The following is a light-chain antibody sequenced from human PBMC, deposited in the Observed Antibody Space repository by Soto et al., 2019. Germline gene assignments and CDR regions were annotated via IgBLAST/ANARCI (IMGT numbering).Light chain of an antibody. CDR2: GAS. Sequence: EVVLTQSPGTLSLSPGERATLSCRTSQTISSSYLGWYQQKPGQAPRLLIYGASSRATGIPDRFSGSGSGTAFTLTISRLEAEDFAVYYCQQYTYSPWTFGQGTKVEIK. V-gene: IGKV3-20*01. CDR3: QQYTYSPWT. J-gene: IGKJ1*01. CDR1: QTISSSY.